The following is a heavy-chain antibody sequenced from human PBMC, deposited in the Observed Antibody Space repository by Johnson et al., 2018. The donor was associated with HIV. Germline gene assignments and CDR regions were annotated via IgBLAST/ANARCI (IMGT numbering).Heavy chain of an antibody. D-gene: IGHD3-3*01. CDR2: INQDGSET. J-gene: IGHJ3*02. V-gene: IGHV3-7*04. CDR1: GFSFTTI. Sequence: EVQLVESGGGVVQPGRSLRLSCVVSGFSFTTIMTWLRQAPGKGLEWVANINQDGSETSYVDSVKGRFTISRDNAENSLYLQMTSLRAEDTAMYYCARARSGAFDIWGQGTMVTVSS. CDR3: ARARSGAFDI.